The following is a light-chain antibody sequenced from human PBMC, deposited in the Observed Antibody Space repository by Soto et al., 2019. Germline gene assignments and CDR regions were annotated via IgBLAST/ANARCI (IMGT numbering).Light chain of an antibody. V-gene: IGLV2-14*01. CDR3: SSYTSSSSLKWV. Sequence: QSALTQPASVSGSPGQSITISCTGTGSDGGGYNYVSWYQQHPGIAPKLMIYEVSNRPSGVSNRFSGSKSGNTASLTISGLQAEDEADYYCSSYTSSSSLKWVFGGGTKLTVL. CDR1: GSDGGGYNY. J-gene: IGLJ3*02. CDR2: EVS.